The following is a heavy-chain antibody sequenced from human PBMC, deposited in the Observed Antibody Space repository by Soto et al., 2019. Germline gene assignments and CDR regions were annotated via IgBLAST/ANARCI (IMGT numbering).Heavy chain of an antibody. Sequence: ASVKVSCKASGYTFTSYYMHWVRQAPGQGLEWMGIINPSGGSTSYAQKFQGRVTMTRDTSTSTVCMELSSLRSEDTAVYYCARRDSSGYYYNWFDPWGQGTLVTVSS. J-gene: IGHJ5*02. CDR3: ARRDSSGYYYNWFDP. CDR2: INPSGGST. V-gene: IGHV1-46*01. D-gene: IGHD3-22*01. CDR1: GYTFTSYY.